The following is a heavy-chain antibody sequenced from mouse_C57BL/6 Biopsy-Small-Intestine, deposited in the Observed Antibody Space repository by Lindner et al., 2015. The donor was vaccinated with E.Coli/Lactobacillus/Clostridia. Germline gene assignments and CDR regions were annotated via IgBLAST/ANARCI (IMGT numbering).Heavy chain of an antibody. Sequence: VQLQESGPELVKPGASVRMSCKASGYTFTDYNMHWVKQSHGKSLEWIGYINPNNGGTTYNQKFKGKATLTVNKSSSTAYMELRSLTSEDSAVYYCAGYGYDFDHWGQGTTLTVSS. CDR2: INPNNGGT. CDR3: AGYGYDFDH. D-gene: IGHD2-2*01. V-gene: IGHV1-22*01. J-gene: IGHJ2*01. CDR1: GYTFTDYN.